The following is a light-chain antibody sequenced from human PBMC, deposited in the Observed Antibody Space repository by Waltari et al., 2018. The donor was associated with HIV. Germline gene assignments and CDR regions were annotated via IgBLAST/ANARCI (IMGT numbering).Light chain of an antibody. CDR3: ATWEDSLGGYVV. V-gene: IGLV1-47*01. CDR1: SSNIGRNF. J-gene: IGLJ2*01. Sequence: QSVVTQPPSASGAPGQRVTISCSGGSSNIGRNFVYWYQQFPGKAPQLLIYRDNQRPSGVPDRFSGSKSGTSASLAIIGLQSDDEASYHCATWEDSLGGYVVFGGGTKLTVL. CDR2: RDN.